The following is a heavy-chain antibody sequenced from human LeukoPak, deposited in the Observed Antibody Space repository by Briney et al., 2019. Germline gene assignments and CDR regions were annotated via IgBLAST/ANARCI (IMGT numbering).Heavy chain of an antibody. CDR3: ARPVEVGATTGFDY. J-gene: IGHJ4*02. D-gene: IGHD1-26*01. CDR2: IYYSGST. V-gene: IGHV4-31*03. CDR1: GGSISSGDYY. Sequence: SETLSLTCTVSGGSISSGDYYWSWIRQHPGKGLEWIGYIYYSGSTYYNPSLKSRVTISVDTSKNQFSLKLSSVTAADMAVYYCARPVEVGATTGFDYWGQGTLVTVSS.